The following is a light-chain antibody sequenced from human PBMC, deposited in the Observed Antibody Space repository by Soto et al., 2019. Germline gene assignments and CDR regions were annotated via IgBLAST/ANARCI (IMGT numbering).Light chain of an antibody. Sequence: EIVMTQSPGTLSVSRGERATLSCRASQSLSKNLAWYQQKGGQPPRILIYGASTRDTGVPVRFSGSGSGTEFTLTISSLQSEDFAVYYCQQYNNWPITFGQGTRLEIK. J-gene: IGKJ5*01. V-gene: IGKV3-15*01. CDR2: GAS. CDR1: QSLSKN. CDR3: QQYNNWPIT.